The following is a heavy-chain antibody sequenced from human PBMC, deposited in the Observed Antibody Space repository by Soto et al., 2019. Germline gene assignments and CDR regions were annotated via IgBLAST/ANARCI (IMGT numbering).Heavy chain of an antibody. J-gene: IGHJ4*02. CDR3: ARSIDFWSGYYNGFDY. CDR2: IYHSGST. CDR1: GYSISSGYY. V-gene: IGHV4-38-2*01. Sequence: SETLSLTCAVSGYSISSGYYWGWIRQPPGKGLGWIGSIYHSGSTYYNPSLKSRVTISVDTSKNQFSLKLSSVTAADTAVYYCARSIDFWSGYYNGFDYWGQGTLVTVSS. D-gene: IGHD3-3*01.